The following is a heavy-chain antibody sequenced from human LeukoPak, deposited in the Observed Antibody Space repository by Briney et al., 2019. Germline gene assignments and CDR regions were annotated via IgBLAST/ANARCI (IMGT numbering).Heavy chain of an antibody. J-gene: IGHJ4*02. CDR2: ISGSGGAT. CDR3: AKSGYCSSTSCPFDY. Sequence: PGRSLRLSCAASGFTFSSYAMSWVRQAPEKGLEWVSAISGSGGATYYADSVKGRFTISRDNSKNTLYLQMNSLRVEDTAVYYCAKSGYCSSTSCPFDYWGQGTLVTVSS. D-gene: IGHD2-2*01. V-gene: IGHV3-23*01. CDR1: GFTFSSYA.